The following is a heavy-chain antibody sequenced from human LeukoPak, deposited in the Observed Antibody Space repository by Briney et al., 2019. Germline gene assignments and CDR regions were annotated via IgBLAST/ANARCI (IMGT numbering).Heavy chain of an antibody. Sequence: PGGSLRLSCAASGFTFSKYDMNWVRQAPGKGLEWVSYISSSSSTIYYAGSVKGRFTISRDNAKNSLDLQMNSLRAEDTAVYYCATSISGDYRGSNYYFDYWGQGTLVTVSS. D-gene: IGHD4-17*01. CDR3: ATSISGDYRGSNYYFDY. V-gene: IGHV3-48*01. CDR1: GFTFSKYD. J-gene: IGHJ4*02. CDR2: ISSSSSTI.